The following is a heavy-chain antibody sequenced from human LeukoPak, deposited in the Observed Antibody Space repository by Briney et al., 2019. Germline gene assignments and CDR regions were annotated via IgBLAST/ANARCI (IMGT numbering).Heavy chain of an antibody. CDR3: ARRLTAGTAELDY. J-gene: IGHJ4*02. Sequence: ASVKVSCKASGGTFSSYAISWVRQAPGQGLEWMGGIIPIFGTANYAQKFQGRVTITTDESTSTAYMELSSLRSEDTAVYYCARRLTAGTAELDYWGQGTLVTVSS. CDR2: IIPIFGTA. V-gene: IGHV1-69*05. CDR1: GGTFSSYA. D-gene: IGHD5-18*01.